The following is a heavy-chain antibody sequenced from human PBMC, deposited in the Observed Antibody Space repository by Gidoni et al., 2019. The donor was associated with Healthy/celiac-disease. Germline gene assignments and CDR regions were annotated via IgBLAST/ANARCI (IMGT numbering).Heavy chain of an antibody. V-gene: IGHV4-4*07. Sequence: QVQLQESGPGLVKPSETLSLTCTAPGGSISSYDWNWTRQPAGTGLEWIARIYTSGSTNYNPSLKSRVTMSVDTSKNQFSLKLSSVTAADTAVYYCARDPPSMVRGVAPNYYYYYGMDVWGQGTTVTVSS. CDR2: IYTSGST. D-gene: IGHD3-10*01. J-gene: IGHJ6*02. CDR3: ARDPPSMVRGVAPNYYYYYGMDV. CDR1: GGSISSYD.